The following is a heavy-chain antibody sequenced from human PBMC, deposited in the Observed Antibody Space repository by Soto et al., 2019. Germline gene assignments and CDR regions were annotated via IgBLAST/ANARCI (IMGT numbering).Heavy chain of an antibody. Sequence: GGSLRLSCAASGVIFENFGMSWVRQAPGKGLEWISSISGSGFKKYYADSVKGRFTISRDNSKSTVYLEFNNLSAEDTAVYHCAKNQGVELVPLATVDWFDPWGQGSVVTVSS. V-gene: IGHV3-23*01. J-gene: IGHJ5*02. D-gene: IGHD1-26*01. CDR2: ISGSGFKK. CDR3: AKNQGVELVPLATVDWFDP. CDR1: GVIFENFG.